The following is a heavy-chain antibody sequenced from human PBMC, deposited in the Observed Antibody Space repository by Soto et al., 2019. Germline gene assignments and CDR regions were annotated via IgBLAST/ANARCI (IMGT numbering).Heavy chain of an antibody. V-gene: IGHV5-51*01. CDR2: IYPGDSDT. D-gene: IGHD2-8*01. Sequence: GESLKISCKGSGYSFTIYWIGWVRQMPGKGLEWMGIIYPGDSDTRYSPSFQGQVTISADKSISTAYLQWSSLKASDTAMYYCARHGLGYCXNGVCSVHYHYYYGMDVWGQGTTVTVSS. CDR1: GYSFTIYW. CDR3: ARHGLGYCXNGVCSVHYHYYYGMDV. J-gene: IGHJ6*02.